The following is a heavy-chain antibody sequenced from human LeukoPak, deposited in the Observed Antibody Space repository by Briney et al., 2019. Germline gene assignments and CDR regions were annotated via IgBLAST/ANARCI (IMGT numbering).Heavy chain of an antibody. CDR3: ARARVIMITFGGVIVNWFDP. V-gene: IGHV1-18*01. D-gene: IGHD3-16*02. CDR1: GYTFTSYG. CDR2: ISAYNGNT. Sequence: ASVKASCKASGYTFTSYGISWVRQAPGQGLEWMGWISAYNGNTNYAQKLQGRVTMTTDTSTSTACMELRSLRSDDTAVYYCARARVIMITFGGVIVNWFDPWGQGTLVTVSS. J-gene: IGHJ5*02.